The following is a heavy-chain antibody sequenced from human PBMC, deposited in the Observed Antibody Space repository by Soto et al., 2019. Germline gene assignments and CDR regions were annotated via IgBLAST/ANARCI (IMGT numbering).Heavy chain of an antibody. CDR2: ISGSGAST. V-gene: IGHV3-23*01. J-gene: IGHJ5*01. CDR1: GFTFGSIA. CDR3: VKGTKIWPPDWFDS. Sequence: EVQLLESGGGLAQPGGSLRPSCVAPGFTFGSIALSWVRRAPGGGPEWVPGISGSGASTFQTGSVRGRFTVSRDNAKNTIYLQMNSLRAEDTAVYYCVKGTKIWPPDWFDSWGQGTLVTVSS.